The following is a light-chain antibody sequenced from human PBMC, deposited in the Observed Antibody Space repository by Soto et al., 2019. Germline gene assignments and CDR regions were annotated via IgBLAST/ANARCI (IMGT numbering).Light chain of an antibody. J-gene: IGLJ2*01. CDR1: SSNIGSNY. CDR3: GAWDNSLTGGV. CDR2: ENY. V-gene: IGLV1-51*02. Sequence: QPPSVSAAPGQKVTISCSGSSSNIGSNYVSWYQQLPGAAPKLLIYENYERPSGIPDRFSGSKSGTSATLDITGLQTGDEADYYCGAWDNSLTGGVFGGGTQLTVL.